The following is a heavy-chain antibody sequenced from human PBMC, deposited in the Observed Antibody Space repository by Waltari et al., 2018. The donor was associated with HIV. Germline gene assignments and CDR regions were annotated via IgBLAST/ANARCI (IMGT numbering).Heavy chain of an antibody. Sequence: QVHLVQSGAEMKKPGASVKDSCKASGYTFMSQGLSRVRQAPGHGLEWMGWIRTYKANTNYAQSLQGRVTMTTDTSTTTAYMELRSLTSDDTAVYYCARDGLRYSGTFYSDYWGQGTLVTVSS. CDR1: GYTFMSQG. CDR2: IRTYKANT. D-gene: IGHD1-26*01. V-gene: IGHV1-18*01. CDR3: ARDGLRYSGTFYSDY. J-gene: IGHJ4*02.